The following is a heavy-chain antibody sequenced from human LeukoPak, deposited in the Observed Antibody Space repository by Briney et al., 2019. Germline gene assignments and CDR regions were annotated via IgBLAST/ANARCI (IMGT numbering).Heavy chain of an antibody. CDR1: GFTSSSYV. Sequence: GGSLRLSCVASGFTSSSYVMSWVRQAPGKGLEWVSTISGSGGSTDYADSVKGWFTISRDNSKNTLYLQMNSLRAEDTAVYYCAEGDRNSGWQKWGQGTLVTVSS. CDR2: ISGSGGST. J-gene: IGHJ4*02. CDR3: AEGDRNSGWQK. V-gene: IGHV3-23*01. D-gene: IGHD6-19*01.